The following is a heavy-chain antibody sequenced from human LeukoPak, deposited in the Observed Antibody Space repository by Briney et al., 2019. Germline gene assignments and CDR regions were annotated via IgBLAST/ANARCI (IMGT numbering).Heavy chain of an antibody. CDR3: ARDPYCSSTSCLPDYYYYGMDV. J-gene: IGHJ6*02. CDR1: GFTVSGNY. V-gene: IGHV3-66*01. D-gene: IGHD2-2*01. CDR2: IYSGGST. Sequence: GGSLRLSCAASGFTVSGNYMSWVRQAPGKGLEWVSVIYSGGSTYYADSVKGRFTISRDNSKNTLYLQMNSLRAGDTAVYYCARDPYCSSTSCLPDYYYYGMDVWGQGTTVTVSS.